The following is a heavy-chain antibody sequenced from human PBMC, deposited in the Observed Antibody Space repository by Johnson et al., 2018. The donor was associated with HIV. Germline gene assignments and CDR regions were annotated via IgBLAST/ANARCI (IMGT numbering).Heavy chain of an antibody. CDR3: AKDSRYYYDSSGYVSDAFDI. CDR1: GFTFSTFG. V-gene: IGHV3-30*02. CDR2: IRYDGSYK. D-gene: IGHD3-22*01. Sequence: QMQLVESGGGVVQPGGSLRLSCSASGFTFSTFGMHWVRQAPGKGLEWVAFIRYDGSYKYYADSVKGRFTISRDNSKNTLYLQMNSLRDEDTAVYYCAKDSRYYYDSSGYVSDAFDIWGKGTMVTVSS. J-gene: IGHJ3*02.